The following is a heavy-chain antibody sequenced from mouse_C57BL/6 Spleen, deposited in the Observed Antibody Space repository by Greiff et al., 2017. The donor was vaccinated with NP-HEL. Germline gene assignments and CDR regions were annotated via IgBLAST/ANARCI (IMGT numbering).Heavy chain of an antibody. CDR2: INPSSGYT. D-gene: IGHD1-1*01. CDR1: GYTFTSYT. V-gene: IGHV1-4*01. Sequence: QVQLQQSGAELARPGASVKMSCKASGYTFTSYTMHWVKQRPGQGLEWIGYINPSSGYTKYNQKFKDKATLTADKSSSTAYMQLSSLTSEDSAVYYCARGDYGSSYVGYWYFDVWGTGTTVTVSS. CDR3: ARGDYGSSYVGYWYFDV. J-gene: IGHJ1*03.